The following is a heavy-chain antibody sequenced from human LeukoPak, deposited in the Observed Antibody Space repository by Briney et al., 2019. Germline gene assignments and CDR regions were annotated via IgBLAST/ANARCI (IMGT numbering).Heavy chain of an antibody. Sequence: GGSLRPSCAASGFNFTTYGMNWVRLAPGKGLEWASSISGSSDYTYYAYSVTGRFTISRDNAKNSLYLQMNSLRAEDTAVYYCAQLKLGTQDYWGQGTLVTVPS. D-gene: IGHD7-27*01. CDR1: GFNFTTYG. J-gene: IGHJ4*02. V-gene: IGHV3-21*01. CDR2: ISGSSDYT. CDR3: AQLKLGTQDY.